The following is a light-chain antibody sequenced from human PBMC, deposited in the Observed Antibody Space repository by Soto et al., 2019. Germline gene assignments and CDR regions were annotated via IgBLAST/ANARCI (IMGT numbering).Light chain of an antibody. Sequence: DIQMTQSPSTLSASVGDRVTITCRASERISSWLAWYQQKPGKAPKLPIYDASTLESGVPSRFSGSRSGTEFTLTISSLQPDDFATYYCQQYNSYSWTFGQGTKVDNK. CDR2: DAS. CDR1: ERISSW. J-gene: IGKJ1*01. V-gene: IGKV1-5*01. CDR3: QQYNSYSWT.